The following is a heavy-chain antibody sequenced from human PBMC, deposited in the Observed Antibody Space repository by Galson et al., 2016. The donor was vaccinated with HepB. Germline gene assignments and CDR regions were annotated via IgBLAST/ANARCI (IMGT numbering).Heavy chain of an antibody. CDR2: ISSSSTSN. V-gene: IGHV3-48*02. CDR3: ARAAPPQDTAPIGAFDI. J-gene: IGHJ3*02. D-gene: IGHD2-2*01. CDR1: GLTFKSYS. Sequence: SLRLSCAVSGLTFKSYSMNWVRQAPGKGLEWVSYISSSSTSNYYADSVKGRFTISRDNAKNSLYLQMNSLRDEDTAVYYCARAAPPQDTAPIGAFDIWGQGTMVTVSS.